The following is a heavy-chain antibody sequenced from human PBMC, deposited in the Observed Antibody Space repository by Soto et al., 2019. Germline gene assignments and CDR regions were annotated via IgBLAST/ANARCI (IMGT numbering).Heavy chain of an antibody. CDR2: ISGSGGST. Sequence: EVQLLESGGGLVQPGGSLRLSCAASGFTFSSYAMSWVRQAPGKGLEWVSAISGSGGSTYYADSVKGRFTISRDNSKNTLYLQMNSLRAEDTAVYYCALAVAAPGNYYYGMDVWGQGTTVTVSS. J-gene: IGHJ6*02. CDR3: ALAVAAPGNYYYGMDV. D-gene: IGHD6-19*01. CDR1: GFTFSSYA. V-gene: IGHV3-23*01.